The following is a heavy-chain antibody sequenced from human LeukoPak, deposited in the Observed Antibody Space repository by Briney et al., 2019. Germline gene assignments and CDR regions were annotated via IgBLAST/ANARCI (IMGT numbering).Heavy chain of an antibody. CDR3: ARDWVVPAAIRLGAFDI. D-gene: IGHD2-2*01. V-gene: IGHV4-34*01. Sequence: SETLSLTCAVYGGSFSGYYWSWIRQPPGKGLEWIGEINHSGSTNYNPSLKSRVTISVDTSKNQFSLKLSSVTAADTAVYYCARDWVVPAAIRLGAFDIWGQGTMVTVSS. CDR2: INHSGST. J-gene: IGHJ3*02. CDR1: GGSFSGYY.